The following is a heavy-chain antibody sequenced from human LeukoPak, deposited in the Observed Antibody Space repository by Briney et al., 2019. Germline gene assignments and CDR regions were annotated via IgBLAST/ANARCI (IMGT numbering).Heavy chain of an antibody. CDR3: VRDGGVSGYDLLDY. V-gene: IGHV3-7*01. CDR1: GFTFSNYW. D-gene: IGHD5-12*01. Sequence: QPGGSLRLSCAASGFTFSNYWMTWVRQAPGKGLERVAHINQDGSEEHYMDSVKARFTISRGNAKNSLSLQMNSLRAEDTAVYYCVRDGGVSGYDLLDYWGQGTLVTVSS. J-gene: IGHJ4*02. CDR2: INQDGSEE.